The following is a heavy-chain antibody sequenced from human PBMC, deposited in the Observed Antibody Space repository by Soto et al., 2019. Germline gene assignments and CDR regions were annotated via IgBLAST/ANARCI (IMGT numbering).Heavy chain of an antibody. CDR3: ARKEDVYDYASGMDV. CDR1: GGSISSYY. CDR2: IYYSGST. Sequence: SETLSLTCTVSGGSISSYYWSWIRQPPGKGLEWIGYIYYSGSTNYNPSLKSRVTISVDTSKNQFSLKLSSVTAADTAVYYCARKEDVYDYASGMDVWGQGTTVTVS. V-gene: IGHV4-59*08. J-gene: IGHJ6*02. D-gene: IGHD3-16*01.